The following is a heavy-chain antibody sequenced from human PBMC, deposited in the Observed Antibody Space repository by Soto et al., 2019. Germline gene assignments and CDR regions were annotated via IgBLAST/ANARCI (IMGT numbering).Heavy chain of an antibody. V-gene: IGHV3-23*01. D-gene: IGHD4-4*01. J-gene: IGHJ4*02. CDR1: GFTFSSYA. CDR3: AKDLLHTVSYYFDY. CDR2: ISGSGGST. Sequence: GGSLRLSCAASGFTFSSYAMSWVRPAPGKGLEWVSAISGSGGSTYYADSVKGRFTISRDNSKNTLYLQMNSLRAEDTAVYYCAKDLLHTVSYYFDYWGQGTLVTVSS.